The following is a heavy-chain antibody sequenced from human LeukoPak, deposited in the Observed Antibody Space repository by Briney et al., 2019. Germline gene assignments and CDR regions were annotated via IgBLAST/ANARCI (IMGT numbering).Heavy chain of an antibody. J-gene: IGHJ3*02. CDR2: IKQEGSET. CDR3: ARDGELRSPADAFDI. Sequence: GGSLRLSCAASGFTLRSYWMTGVRHYRGKGGEGGANIKQEGSETYYADYVKGRFTSSRDNDKRSLDLQITSLRAEDTAVYYCARDGELRSPADAFDIWGQGTLVTVSS. D-gene: IGHD1-7*01. V-gene: IGHV3-7*01. CDR1: GFTLRSYW.